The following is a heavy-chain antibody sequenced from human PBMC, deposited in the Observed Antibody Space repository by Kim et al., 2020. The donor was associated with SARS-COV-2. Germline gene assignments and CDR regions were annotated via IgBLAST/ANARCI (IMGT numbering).Heavy chain of an antibody. Sequence: AGSTYYAGSVKGRFTISRDSSTNTVFLQMISLRAEDTAVYYCTGLGGNSNLGPGALVTVSS. V-gene: IGHV3-53*01. D-gene: IGHD3-16*01. CDR2: AGST. J-gene: IGHJ4*02. CDR3: TGLGGNSN.